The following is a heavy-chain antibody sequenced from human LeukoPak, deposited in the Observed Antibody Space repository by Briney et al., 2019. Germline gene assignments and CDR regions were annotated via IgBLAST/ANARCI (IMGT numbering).Heavy chain of an antibody. Sequence: PGGSLRLSCAASGFTFSSYGMHWVRQAPGKGLEWVAFIRYDGSNKYYADPVKGRFTISRDNSKNTLYLQMNSLRAEDTAVYYCAVFRDGYNTGSPDYFDYWGQGTLVTVSS. V-gene: IGHV3-30*02. CDR2: IRYDGSNK. CDR1: GFTFSSYG. J-gene: IGHJ4*02. CDR3: AVFRDGYNTGSPDYFDY. D-gene: IGHD5-24*01.